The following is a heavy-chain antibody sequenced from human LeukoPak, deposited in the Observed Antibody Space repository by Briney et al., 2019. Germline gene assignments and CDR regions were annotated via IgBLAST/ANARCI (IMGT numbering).Heavy chain of an antibody. D-gene: IGHD2-21*01. CDR1: GFTVSSNY. CDR3: ARVRVFAKLSVVRPREVNCFDP. Sequence: GGSLRLSCAASGFTVSSNYMSWVRQAPGKGLEWVSVIYSGGSTYYADSVKGRFTISRDNSKNTLYLQMNNLRAEDTAVYYCARVRVFAKLSVVRPREVNCFDPWGQGTLVTVSS. CDR2: IYSGGST. J-gene: IGHJ5*02. V-gene: IGHV3-53*01.